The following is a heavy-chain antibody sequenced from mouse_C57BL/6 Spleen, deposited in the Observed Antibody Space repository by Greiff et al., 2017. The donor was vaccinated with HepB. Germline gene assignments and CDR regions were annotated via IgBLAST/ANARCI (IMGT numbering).Heavy chain of an antibody. CDR1: GYTFTSYW. V-gene: IGHV1-64*01. D-gene: IGHD4-1*01. Sequence: VQLQQPGAELVKPGASVKLSCKASGYTFTSYWMHWVKQRPGQGLEWIGMIHPNSGSTNYNEKFKSKATLTVDKSSSTAYMQLSSLTSEDSAVYYCARSELGRGYFDYWGQGTTLTVSS. CDR3: ARSELGRGYFDY. CDR2: IHPNSGST. J-gene: IGHJ2*01.